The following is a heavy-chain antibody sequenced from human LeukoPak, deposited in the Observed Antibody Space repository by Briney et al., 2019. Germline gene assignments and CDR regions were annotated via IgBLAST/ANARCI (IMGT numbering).Heavy chain of an antibody. V-gene: IGHV3-74*01. D-gene: IGHD2-2*01. CDR3: WVPAAPFDY. J-gene: IGHJ4*02. CDR2: INTDGSST. CDR1: GFTFSSYW. Sequence: GGSLGLSCAASGFTFSSYWMHWVRQAPGKGLVWVSRINTDGSSTSYADSVKGRFTISRDNAKNTLYLQMNSLRAEDTAVYYCWVPAAPFDYWGQGTLVTVSS.